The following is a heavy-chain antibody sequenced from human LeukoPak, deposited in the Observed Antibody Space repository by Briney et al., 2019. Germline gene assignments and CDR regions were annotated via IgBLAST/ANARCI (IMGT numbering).Heavy chain of an antibody. CDR2: ISGSGGST. V-gene: IGHV3-23*01. J-gene: IGHJ4*02. CDR3: TTDYDFWSGYRGGDY. CDR1: GFTFSRYT. D-gene: IGHD3-3*01. Sequence: GGSLRLSCAASGFTFSRYTMSWVRQAPGKGLEWVSAISGSGGSTYYADSVKGRFTISRDNSKNTLYLQMNSLKTEDTAVYYCTTDYDFWSGYRGGDYWGQGTLVTVSS.